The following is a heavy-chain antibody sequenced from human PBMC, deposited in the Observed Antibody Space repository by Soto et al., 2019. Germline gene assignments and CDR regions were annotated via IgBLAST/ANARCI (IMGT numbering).Heavy chain of an antibody. Sequence: QVQLVQSGAEVKKPGSSVKVSCKASGGTFSSYAISWVRQAPGQGLEWMGGIIPIFGTANYAQKFQGRVTITEDEATSTAYMELSSLRSEDTAVYYGASPPSSNRYYYGMDVWGQGTTVTVSS. J-gene: IGHJ6*02. V-gene: IGHV1-69*12. D-gene: IGHD4-4*01. CDR1: GGTFSSYA. CDR2: IIPIFGTA. CDR3: ASPPSSNRYYYGMDV.